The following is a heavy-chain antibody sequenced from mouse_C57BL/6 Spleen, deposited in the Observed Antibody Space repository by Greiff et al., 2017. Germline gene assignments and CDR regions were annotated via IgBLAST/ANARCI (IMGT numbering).Heavy chain of an antibody. V-gene: IGHV5-4*01. CDR1: GFTFSSYA. J-gene: IGHJ2*01. Sequence: EVQRVESGGGLVKPGGSLKLSCAASGFTFSSYAMSWVRQTPEKRLEWVATISDGGSYTYYPDNVKGRFTISRDNAKNNLYLQMSHLKSEDTAMYYCAREGAQAPYYFDYWGQGTTLTVSS. CDR2: ISDGGSYT. CDR3: AREGAQAPYYFDY. D-gene: IGHD3-2*02.